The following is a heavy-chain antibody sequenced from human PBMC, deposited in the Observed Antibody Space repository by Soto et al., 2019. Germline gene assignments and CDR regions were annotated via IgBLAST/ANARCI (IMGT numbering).Heavy chain of an antibody. J-gene: IGHJ6*02. CDR3: ERTGGMEV. CDR1: GGSFSGYY. CDR2: INHSGNT. V-gene: IGHV4-34*01. Sequence: QVQLQQWGAGLLKPSETLSLTCAVYGGSFSGYYWSWLRQPPGKGPEWIGEINHSGNTKYTPSLEGRVTISVDTPKNKFSLKPNSVNAADTAVYQGERTGGMEVWSQGARVTVSS.